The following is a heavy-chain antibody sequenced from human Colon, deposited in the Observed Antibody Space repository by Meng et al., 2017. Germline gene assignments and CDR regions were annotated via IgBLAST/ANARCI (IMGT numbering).Heavy chain of an antibody. V-gene: IGHV6-1*01. J-gene: IGHJ4*02. Sequence: QVPLQQSGPGLVKPSQTLSLTRAISGDSVSSNRALWHWVRQSPSRGLEWLGQTYYRSEWQNHYGVSVKSRITINADTSRNHFSLHLNSVTPEDTAVYYCTTWYGEYWGQGTLVTVSS. CDR2: TYYRSEWQN. CDR1: GDSVSSNRAL. CDR3: TTWYGEY. D-gene: IGHD3-10*01.